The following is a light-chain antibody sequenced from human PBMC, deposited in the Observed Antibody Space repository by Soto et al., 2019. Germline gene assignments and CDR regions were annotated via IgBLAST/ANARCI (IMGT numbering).Light chain of an antibody. Sequence: EIVLTQSPATLSLSPGDRATLSCRASQSVSTYLAWYQQKPGQAPRLLIYDAFNRATGIPARFSGSGSGTDFTLTISSLDPEDFALYYCQQRSDWPWTFGQGTQVEIK. V-gene: IGKV3-11*01. CDR2: DAF. J-gene: IGKJ1*01. CDR1: QSVSTY. CDR3: QQRSDWPWT.